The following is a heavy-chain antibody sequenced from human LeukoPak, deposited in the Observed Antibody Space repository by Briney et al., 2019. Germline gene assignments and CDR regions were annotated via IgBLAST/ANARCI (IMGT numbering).Heavy chain of an antibody. V-gene: IGHV4-39*01. D-gene: IGHD6-19*01. CDR3: ARRRYPGYSSGLFDY. Sequence: SETLSLTCTVSGGSISTGTYYWGWIRQPLGKGLECIGSIYYRGSTYYNTSLKSRVTISVDTSNNQFSLNLSSVTAADTAVYYCARRRYPGYSSGLFDYWGQGTLVTVSS. CDR2: IYYRGST. CDR1: GGSISTGTYY. J-gene: IGHJ4*02.